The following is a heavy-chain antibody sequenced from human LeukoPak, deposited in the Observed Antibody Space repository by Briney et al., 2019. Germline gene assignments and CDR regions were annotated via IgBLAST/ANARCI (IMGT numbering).Heavy chain of an antibody. V-gene: IGHV3-9*01. D-gene: IGHD2-2*01. CDR3: ASRRTPGVDAFDI. CDR2: ITWNSATI. J-gene: IGHJ3*02. Sequence: GGSLRLSCAASGFTFDDYAMHWVRQGPGKGLEWVSGITWNSATIAYADSVKGRFTISRDNAKNSLYLQMNSLRAEDTAVYYCASRRTPGVDAFDIWGQGTMVTVSS. CDR1: GFTFDDYA.